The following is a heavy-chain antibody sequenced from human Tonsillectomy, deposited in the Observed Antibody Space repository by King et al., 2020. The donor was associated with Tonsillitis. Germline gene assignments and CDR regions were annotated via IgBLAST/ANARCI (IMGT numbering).Heavy chain of an antibody. J-gene: IGHJ6*03. CDR3: ARDPNDYGDYDQLGDYFYYYYMAV. Sequence: VQLVESGGGVVQPGRSLRLSCAASGFTFSSYAVHWVRQAPGKGLEWVAVISYDGSSKYYADSVKGRFTISRDNSKNTLFLQMNSLRAEDTAVYYCARDPNDYGDYDQLGDYFYYYYMAVWGKGTTVTVSS. D-gene: IGHD4-17*01. V-gene: IGHV3-30*01. CDR1: GFTFSSYA. CDR2: ISYDGSSK.